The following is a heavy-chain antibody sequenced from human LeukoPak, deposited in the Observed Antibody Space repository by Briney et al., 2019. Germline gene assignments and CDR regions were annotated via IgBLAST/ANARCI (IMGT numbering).Heavy chain of an antibody. CDR2: INPNSGGT. CDR3: ARDRGPYCSGGSCYYAEGNNWFDP. CDR1: GYTFTGYY. Sequence: EASVKVSCKASGYTFTGYYMHWVRQAPGQGLEWMGWINPNSGGTNYAQKFQGRVTMTRDTSISAAYMELSRLRSDDTAVYYCARDRGPYCSGGSCYYAEGNNWFDPWGQGTLVTVSS. D-gene: IGHD2-15*01. V-gene: IGHV1-2*02. J-gene: IGHJ5*02.